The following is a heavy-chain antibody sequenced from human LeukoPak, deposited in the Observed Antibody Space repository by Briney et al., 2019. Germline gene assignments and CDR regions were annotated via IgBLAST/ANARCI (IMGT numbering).Heavy chain of an antibody. CDR3: ARDRSANSRVYYFDY. CDR1: GLTLSAYA. J-gene: IGHJ4*02. Sequence: GGSLRLSCAASGLTLSAYAMHWVRQAPGKGLEWVAIISYDGNIKYQADSVKGRFTISRDDSKNTLYLQMNSLRAEDTAVYYCARDRSANSRVYYFDYWGQGTLVTVSS. CDR2: ISYDGNIK. V-gene: IGHV3-30-3*01. D-gene: IGHD4/OR15-4a*01.